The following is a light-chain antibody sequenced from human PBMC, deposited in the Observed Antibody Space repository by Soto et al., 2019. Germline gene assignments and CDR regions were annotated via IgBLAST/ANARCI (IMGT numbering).Light chain of an antibody. CDR3: QQYGSSPGT. Sequence: EIVLTQSPGTLSLSPGERATVSCRASQSVSSYLAWYQQKPGQAPRLLISGASSRATGIPDRFSGSGSGTDFSLSISRLEPEDFAVYYCQQYGSSPGTFGGGTKVEIK. V-gene: IGKV3-20*01. CDR2: GAS. CDR1: QSVSSY. J-gene: IGKJ4*01.